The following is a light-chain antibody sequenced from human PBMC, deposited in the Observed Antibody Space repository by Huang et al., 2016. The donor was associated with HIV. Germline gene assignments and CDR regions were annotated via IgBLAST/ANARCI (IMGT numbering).Light chain of an antibody. Sequence: DVVMTQSPLSLPVTPGEPASISCRSSQSLLHSDGNNYFDWYLQKPGQSPQLLIYLDSNRASGVPERFRGSGSGTDFTLKISRVEAEDVGVYYCMQGLRTPRTFGQGTRLEIK. CDR3: MQGLRTPRT. J-gene: IGKJ2*01. V-gene: IGKV2-28*01. CDR1: QSLLHSDGNNY. CDR2: LDS.